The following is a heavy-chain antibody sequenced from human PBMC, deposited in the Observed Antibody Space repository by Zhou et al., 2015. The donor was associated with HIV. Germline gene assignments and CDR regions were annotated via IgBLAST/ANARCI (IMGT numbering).Heavy chain of an antibody. D-gene: IGHD3-22*01. CDR1: GYTLTELS. Sequence: QVQLVQSGAEVKKPGASVKVSCKVSGYTLTELSIYWVRQTPAKGFESIGSFDPEDGETIYAQKFQGRVTMTEDTSTDTVYMDLTSLRSDDTAIYYCATLLSFFSDSSGHMPIWGQGSLVTVSS. CDR3: ATLLSFFSDSSGHMPI. V-gene: IGHV1-24*01. CDR2: FDPEDGET. J-gene: IGHJ4*02.